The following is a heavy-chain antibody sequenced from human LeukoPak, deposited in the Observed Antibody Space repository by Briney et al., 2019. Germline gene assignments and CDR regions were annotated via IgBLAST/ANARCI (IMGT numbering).Heavy chain of an antibody. CDR2: INHSGST. J-gene: IGHJ4*02. Sequence: PSETLSLTCAVYGGAFSGYYWNWIRQPPGKGLEWIGEINHSGSTNYDPSLKSRVTMSVDMSKSQFSLNLSSVTAADTAVYYCAREACSGGSCYPDYWGQGTLVTVSS. CDR1: GGAFSGYY. D-gene: IGHD2-15*01. V-gene: IGHV4-34*01. CDR3: AREACSGGSCYPDY.